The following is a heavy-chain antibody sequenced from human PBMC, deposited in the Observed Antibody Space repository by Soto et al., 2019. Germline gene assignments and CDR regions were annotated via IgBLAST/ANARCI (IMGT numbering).Heavy chain of an antibody. Sequence: GGSLRLSCAASGFTFSSYSMNWVRQAPGKGLEWVSSISSSSSYIYYADSVKGRFTISRGNAKNSLYLQMNSLRAEDTAVYYCARVSAAAAGTEIYYYGMDVWGQGTTVTVSS. CDR2: ISSSSSYI. CDR3: ARVSAAAAGTEIYYYGMDV. D-gene: IGHD6-13*01. J-gene: IGHJ6*02. CDR1: GFTFSSYS. V-gene: IGHV3-21*01.